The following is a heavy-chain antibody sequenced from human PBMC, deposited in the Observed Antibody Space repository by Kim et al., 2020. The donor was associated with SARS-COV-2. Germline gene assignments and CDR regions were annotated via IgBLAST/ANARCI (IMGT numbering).Heavy chain of an antibody. D-gene: IGHD4-4*01. CDR1: GFTFSDYY. CDR2: ISSSSSYT. Sequence: GGSLRLSCAASGFTFSDYYMSWIRQAPGQGLEWVSYISSSSSYTNYADSVKGRFTISRDNAKNSLYLQMNSLRAEDTAVYYCARLRRVDSGQPTVFDYWGQGTLVTVSS. J-gene: IGHJ4*02. CDR3: ARLRRVDSGQPTVFDY. V-gene: IGHV3-11*03.